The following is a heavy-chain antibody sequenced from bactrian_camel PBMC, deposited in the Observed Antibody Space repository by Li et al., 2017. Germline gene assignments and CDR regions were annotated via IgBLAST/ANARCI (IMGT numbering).Heavy chain of an antibody. CDR1: GYEYRDHC. Sequence: HVQLVESGGGSVQAGGSLRLSCVAKGYEYRDHCMGWFRQAPGLEREGVASLASDGSSFYANSLKGRFSISKDNARNWLDLQMDSLEPGDTARYYCAADRRRHGPPSLRPGDYSVWGQGTQVTVS. CDR3: AADRRRHGPPSLRPGDYSV. D-gene: IGHD2*01. CDR2: LASDGSS. V-gene: IGHV3S53*01. J-gene: IGHJ4*01.